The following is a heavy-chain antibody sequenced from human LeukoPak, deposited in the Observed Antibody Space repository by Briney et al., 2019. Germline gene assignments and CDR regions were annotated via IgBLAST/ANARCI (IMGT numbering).Heavy chain of an antibody. CDR2: INSDGSST. Sequence: PGGSLRLSCAASEFTFSSYWMHWVRQAPGKGLVWVSRINSDGSSTSYADSVKGRFTISRDNAKDTLYLQMNSPRAEDTAVYYCAGALTGYYDGNYYYYGMDVWGQGTTVTVSS. CDR1: EFTFSSYW. J-gene: IGHJ6*02. V-gene: IGHV3-74*01. CDR3: AGALTGYYDGNYYYYGMDV. D-gene: IGHD3-9*01.